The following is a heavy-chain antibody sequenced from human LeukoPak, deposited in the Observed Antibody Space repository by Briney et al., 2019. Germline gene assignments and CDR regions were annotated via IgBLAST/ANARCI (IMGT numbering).Heavy chain of an antibody. J-gene: IGHJ4*02. CDR2: ISSSSSTI. V-gene: IGHV3-48*01. D-gene: IGHD3-22*01. CDR3: ARGAYYYED. Sequence: GGSLRLSCAASGFTFSSHSMNWVRQAPGKGLEWVSYISSSSSTIYYADSVKGRFTISRDNAKNSLYLQMNSLRAEDTTVYYCARGAYYYEDWGQGTLVTVSS. CDR1: GFTFSSHS.